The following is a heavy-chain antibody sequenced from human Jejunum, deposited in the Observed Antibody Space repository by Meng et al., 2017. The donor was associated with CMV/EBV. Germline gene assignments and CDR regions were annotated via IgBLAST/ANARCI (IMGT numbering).Heavy chain of an antibody. CDR2: TYYRSKWYN. D-gene: IGHD6-6*01. J-gene: IGHJ3*02. CDR1: VSSKEVN. Sequence: VSSKEVNWVWIRQGTSGGLEWLSRTYYRSKWYNDYAQSVKGRISVTPDTSKNQFSLELNSVSPADAAVYYCVTRSKFNLVWSFDIWGQGTTVTVSS. CDR3: VTRSKFNLVWSFDI. V-gene: IGHV6-1*01.